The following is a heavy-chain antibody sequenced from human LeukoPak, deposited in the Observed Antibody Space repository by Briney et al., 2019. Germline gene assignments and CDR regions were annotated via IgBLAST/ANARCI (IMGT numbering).Heavy chain of an antibody. V-gene: IGHV3-30-3*01. CDR2: ISYDGSNK. CDR1: GGTFSSYA. Sequence: SCKASGGTFSSYAMHWVRQAPGKGLEWVAVISYDGSNKYYADSVKGRFTISRDNSKNTLYLQMNSLRAEDTAVYYCARDREAHDAFDIWGQGTMVTVSS. J-gene: IGHJ3*02. D-gene: IGHD1-26*01. CDR3: ARDREAHDAFDI.